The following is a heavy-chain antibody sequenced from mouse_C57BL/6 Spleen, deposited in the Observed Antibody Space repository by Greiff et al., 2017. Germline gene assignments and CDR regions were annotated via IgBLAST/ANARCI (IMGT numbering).Heavy chain of an antibody. J-gene: IGHJ4*01. V-gene: IGHV5-17*01. CDR2: ISSGSSTI. D-gene: IGHD2-13*01. CDR1: GFTFSDYG. Sequence: EVKLMESGGGLVKPGGSLKISCAASGFTFSDYGMHWVRQAPEKGLEWVAYISSGSSTIYYAETVKGKFTISRDNAKNTLFLQMSSLRSEDTAMYYGARGGDCVHYSMDYWGQGTSVTVSS. CDR3: ARGGDCVHYSMDY.